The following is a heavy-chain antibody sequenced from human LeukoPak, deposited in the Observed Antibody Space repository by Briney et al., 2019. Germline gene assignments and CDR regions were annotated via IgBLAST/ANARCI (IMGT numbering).Heavy chain of an antibody. J-gene: IGHJ4*02. CDR1: GGSISSGGYY. CDR2: IYHSGST. CDR3: AREGGYSYGSFDY. V-gene: IGHV4-30-2*01. D-gene: IGHD5-18*01. Sequence: SQTLSLTCTVSGGSISSGGYYWSWIRQHPGKGLEWIGYIYHSGSTYYNPSLKSRVTISVDRSKNQFSLKLSSVTAADTAVYYCAREGGYSYGSFDYWGQGTLVTVSS.